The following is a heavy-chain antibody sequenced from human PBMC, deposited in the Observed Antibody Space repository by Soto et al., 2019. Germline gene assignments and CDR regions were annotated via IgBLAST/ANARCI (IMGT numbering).Heavy chain of an antibody. Sequence: QVQLQESGPGLVKPSETLSLTCTVSGGSISSYYWSWIRQPPGKGLEWIGYIYYSGSNNYNPSLTGRVRMSVDRPKNQFSLELGSVTAADTAGYYCARRGVGFGGSAYFDSWGQGTLVTVSS. CDR3: ARRGVGFGGSAYFDS. J-gene: IGHJ4*02. D-gene: IGHD3-10*01. CDR2: IYYSGSN. V-gene: IGHV4-59*08. CDR1: GGSISSYY.